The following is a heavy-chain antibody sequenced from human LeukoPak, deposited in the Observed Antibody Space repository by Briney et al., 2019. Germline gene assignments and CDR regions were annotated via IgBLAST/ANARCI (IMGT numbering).Heavy chain of an antibody. Sequence: PSETLSLTCTVSGGSISSYYWSWIRQPPGKGLEWIGYIYYSGSTNYNPSLKSRVTILVDTSKNQFSLKLSSVTAADTAVYYCARGGRIAAAFDYYYGMDVWGQGTTVTVSS. CDR3: ARGGRIAAAFDYYYGMDV. CDR1: GGSISSYY. V-gene: IGHV4-59*01. J-gene: IGHJ6*02. CDR2: IYYSGST. D-gene: IGHD6-13*01.